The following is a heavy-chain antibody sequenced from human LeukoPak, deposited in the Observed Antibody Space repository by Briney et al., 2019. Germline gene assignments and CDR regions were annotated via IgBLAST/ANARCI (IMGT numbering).Heavy chain of an antibody. CDR3: ARVDVGAVPG. CDR1: RGSISSSSYY. Sequence: SETLSLTCTVSRGSISSSSYYWGWIRQPPGKGLEWIGTFYYSGTTYYKPSLESRVTISIDTSKSHFSLKVTSVTAADTAVYYCARVDVGAVPGWGQGTLVTVSS. V-gene: IGHV4-39*07. J-gene: IGHJ4*02. CDR2: FYYSGTT. D-gene: IGHD3-3*01.